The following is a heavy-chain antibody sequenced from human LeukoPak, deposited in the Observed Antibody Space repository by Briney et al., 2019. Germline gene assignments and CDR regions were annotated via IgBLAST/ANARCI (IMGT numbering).Heavy chain of an antibody. Sequence: GGSLRLSCAASGFTFSSYVMSWVRQAPGKGLEWVSAISGSGGSTYYADSVKGRFTISRDNSKNTLYLQMNSLRAEDTAVYYCAKDRGYCSSTSCYTDYFDYWGQGTLVTVSS. V-gene: IGHV3-23*01. D-gene: IGHD2-2*02. J-gene: IGHJ4*02. CDR1: GFTFSSYV. CDR3: AKDRGYCSSTSCYTDYFDY. CDR2: ISGSGGST.